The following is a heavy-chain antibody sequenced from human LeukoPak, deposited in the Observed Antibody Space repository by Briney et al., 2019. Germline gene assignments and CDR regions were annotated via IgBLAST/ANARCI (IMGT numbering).Heavy chain of an antibody. CDR3: AGYYDYVWGSYCY. V-gene: IGHV4-4*02. J-gene: IGHJ4*02. D-gene: IGHD3-16*01. Sequence: SETLSLTCAVSGGSISSSNWWSWVRRPPGKGLEWIGEIYHSGSTNYNPSLKSRVTISVDKSKNQFSLKLSSVTAADTAVYYCAGYYDYVWGSYCYWGQGTLVTVSS. CDR2: IYHSGST. CDR1: GGSISSSNW.